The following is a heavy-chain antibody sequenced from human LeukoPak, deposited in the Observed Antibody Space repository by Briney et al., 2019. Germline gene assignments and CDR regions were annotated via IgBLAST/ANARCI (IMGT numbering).Heavy chain of an antibody. V-gene: IGHV4-4*02. Sequence: PSGTLSLTCAVSGGSISSSNWWSWVRQPPGKGLEWIGEIYHSGSTNYNPSLKSRVTISVDKSKNQFSLQLNSVTPEDTAVYYCARDFSGDLAWNYYYDSSGYSTFDYWGQGTLVTVSS. CDR2: IYHSGST. J-gene: IGHJ4*02. CDR1: GGSISSSNW. D-gene: IGHD3-22*01. CDR3: ARDFSGDLAWNYYYDSSGYSTFDY.